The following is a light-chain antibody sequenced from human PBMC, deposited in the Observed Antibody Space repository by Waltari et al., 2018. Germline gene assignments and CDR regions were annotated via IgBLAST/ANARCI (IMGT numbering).Light chain of an antibody. CDR3: QSADSSGTFVV. CDR1: ALPKQY. CDR2: KDS. V-gene: IGLV3-25*03. J-gene: IGLJ2*01. Sequence: SYELTQPTSVSVSPGQTARITCSGDALPKQYASWYQQKPGQAPVLVIYKDSERHSGIPERFSGSSSGTTVTLTISGVQAEDEADYYCQSADSSGTFVVFGGGTKLTVL.